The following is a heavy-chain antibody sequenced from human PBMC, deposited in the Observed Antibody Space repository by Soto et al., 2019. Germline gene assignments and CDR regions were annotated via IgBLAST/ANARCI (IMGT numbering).Heavy chain of an antibody. V-gene: IGHV3-30-3*01. Sequence: QVQLVESGGGVVQPGRSLRLSCAASGFTFSSYATHWVRQAPGKGLEWVAVISYDGSNKYYADSVKGRFTISRDNSKNTLYLQMNSLRADDTAVYYCAREGDVWGSYSSSWPFYFDYWGQGTLVTVSS. CDR1: GFTFSSYA. J-gene: IGHJ4*02. CDR3: AREGDVWGSYSSSWPFYFDY. D-gene: IGHD6-13*01. CDR2: ISYDGSNK.